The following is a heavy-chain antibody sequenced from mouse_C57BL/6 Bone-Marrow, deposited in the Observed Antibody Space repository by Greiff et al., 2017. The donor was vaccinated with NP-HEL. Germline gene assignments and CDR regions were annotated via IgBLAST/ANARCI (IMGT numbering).Heavy chain of an antibody. Sequence: QVQLQQSGPELVKPGASVKISCKASGYAFSSSWMNWVKQRPGKGLEWIGRIYPGDGDTNYNGKFKGKATLTADKPSSTAYMQLSSLTSEDSAVYFCACPYYFSSYWYFDVWGTGTTVTVSS. CDR1: GYAFSSSW. CDR3: ACPYYFSSYWYFDV. J-gene: IGHJ1*03. CDR2: IYPGDGDT. D-gene: IGHD1-1*01. V-gene: IGHV1-82*01.